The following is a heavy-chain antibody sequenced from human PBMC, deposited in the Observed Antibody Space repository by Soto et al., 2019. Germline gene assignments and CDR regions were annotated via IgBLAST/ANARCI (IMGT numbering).Heavy chain of an antibody. Sequence: GGSLRLSCAASGFTFSSYAMHWVRQAPGKGLEWVAVISYDGSNKYYADSVKGRFTISRDNSKNTLYLQMNSLRAEDTAVYYCGSCSGGSCWRDYFDYWGQGTLVIVSS. D-gene: IGHD2-15*01. V-gene: IGHV3-30-3*01. CDR3: GSCSGGSCWRDYFDY. CDR2: ISYDGSNK. J-gene: IGHJ4*02. CDR1: GFTFSSYA.